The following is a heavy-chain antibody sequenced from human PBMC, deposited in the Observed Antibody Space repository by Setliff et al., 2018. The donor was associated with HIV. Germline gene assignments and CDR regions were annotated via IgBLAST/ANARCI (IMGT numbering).Heavy chain of an antibody. CDR2: INHSGRT. V-gene: IGHV4-34*01. D-gene: IGHD2-15*01. J-gene: IGHJ6*03. Sequence: ETLSLTCAVYGGSFSGYHWNWIRQPPGKGLEWIGEINHSGRTNYNPSLKSRVTISVDTSKNQFSLKLRSVTAADTAMYYCARVSITYWYSIPTFYCYYMDVWGKGTKVTVSS. CDR3: ARVSITYWYSIPTFYCYYMDV. CDR1: GGSFSGYH.